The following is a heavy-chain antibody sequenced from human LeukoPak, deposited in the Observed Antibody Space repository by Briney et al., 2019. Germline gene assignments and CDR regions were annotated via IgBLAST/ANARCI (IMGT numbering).Heavy chain of an antibody. J-gene: IGHJ4*02. D-gene: IGHD6-13*01. CDR3: ARYEKKKHGIAAAGNFDY. Sequence: GESLKISCKGSGYSFTSYWIGWVRQMPGKGLEWMGIIYPGDSDTRYSPSFQGQVTISADKSISTAYLQWSSLKASDTPMYYCARYEKKKHGIAAAGNFDYWGQGTLVTVSS. CDR1: GYSFTSYW. CDR2: IYPGDSDT. V-gene: IGHV5-51*01.